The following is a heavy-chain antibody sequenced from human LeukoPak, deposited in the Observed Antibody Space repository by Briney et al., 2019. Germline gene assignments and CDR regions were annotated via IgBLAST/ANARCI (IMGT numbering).Heavy chain of an antibody. CDR3: AKRIGEDIVVVPSALYYYYGMDV. Sequence: PGGSLRLSCAASGFTFSSYAMSWVRQAPGKGLEWVSAIIGSGGSTYYADSVKGRSTISRDNSKNTLYLQMNSLRAEDTAVYYCAKRIGEDIVVVPSALYYYYGMDVWGQGTTVTVSS. CDR1: GFTFSSYA. J-gene: IGHJ6*02. V-gene: IGHV3-23*01. D-gene: IGHD2-2*01. CDR2: IIGSGGST.